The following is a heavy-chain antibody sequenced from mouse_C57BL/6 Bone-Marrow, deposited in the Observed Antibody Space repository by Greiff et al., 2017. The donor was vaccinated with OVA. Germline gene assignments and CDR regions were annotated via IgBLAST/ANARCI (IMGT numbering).Heavy chain of an antibody. CDR1: GYTFTSYW. J-gene: IGHJ4*01. CDR3: ARWRADYSNYVDAMDD. Sequence: QVQLQQPGAELVKPGASVKMSCKASGYTFTSYWITWVKQRPGQGLEWIGDIYPGSGSTNYNEKFKSKATLTVDTSSSTAYMRLSSLRSEDSAVYYCARWRADYSNYVDAMDDWGKGTSVTVSS. D-gene: IGHD2-5*01. CDR2: IYPGSGST. V-gene: IGHV1-55*01.